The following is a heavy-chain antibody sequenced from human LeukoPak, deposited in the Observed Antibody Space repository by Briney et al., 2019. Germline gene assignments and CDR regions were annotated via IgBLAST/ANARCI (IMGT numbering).Heavy chain of an antibody. CDR2: IYYSGST. Sequence: SETLSLTCTVSGGSVSSNSNYWSWIRQPPGKGLEWIGYIYYSGSTKYNPSLKSRVTISVDTSKNQFSLKLSSVTAADTAVYYCARGARAGYNLEPFDYWGQGTLVTVSS. J-gene: IGHJ4*02. D-gene: IGHD5-24*01. CDR3: ARGARAGYNLEPFDY. V-gene: IGHV4-61*01. CDR1: GGSVSSNSNY.